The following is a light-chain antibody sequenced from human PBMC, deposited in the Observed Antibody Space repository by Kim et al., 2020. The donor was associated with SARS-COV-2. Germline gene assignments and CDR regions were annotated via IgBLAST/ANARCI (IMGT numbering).Light chain of an antibody. V-gene: IGLV3-10*01. Sequence: SYELTQPPSVSVSPGHTARITCSGDALPKKYAYWYQHKSGQAPVLVIYEDSKRPSGTPERFSGSSSGTMATLTISGAQVEDEADYYCYSTDSSGKHRGVFGGGTKLTVL. J-gene: IGLJ2*01. CDR1: ALPKKY. CDR3: YSTDSSGKHRGV. CDR2: EDS.